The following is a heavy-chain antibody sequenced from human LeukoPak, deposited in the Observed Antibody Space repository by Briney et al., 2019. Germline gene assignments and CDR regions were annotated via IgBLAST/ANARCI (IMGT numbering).Heavy chain of an antibody. CDR3: TREDNWYFDL. CDR2: LNNDGSST. J-gene: IGHJ2*01. Sequence: PGGSLRLSCAASGFTFSIHWMHWVRQAPGKGLVWVSRLNNDGSSTSYADSVKGRFTISRDNAKNSLYLQLNSLRAEDTAVYSCTREDNWYFDLWGRGTLVTVSS. V-gene: IGHV3-74*01. CDR1: GFTFSIHW.